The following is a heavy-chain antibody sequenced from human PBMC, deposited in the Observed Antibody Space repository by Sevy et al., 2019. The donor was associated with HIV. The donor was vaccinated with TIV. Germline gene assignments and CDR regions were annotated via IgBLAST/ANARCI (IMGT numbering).Heavy chain of an antibody. D-gene: IGHD4-17*01. Sequence: SETLSLTCAVSGGSISSGGYSWSWIRQPPGKGLEWIGYIYHSGSTYYNPSLKSRVTISVDRSKNQFSLKLSSVTAADTAVYYCVRADYGYYYGMDVWGQGTTVTVSS. CDR3: VRADYGYYYGMDV. CDR2: IYHSGST. J-gene: IGHJ6*02. V-gene: IGHV4-30-2*01. CDR1: GGSISSGGYS.